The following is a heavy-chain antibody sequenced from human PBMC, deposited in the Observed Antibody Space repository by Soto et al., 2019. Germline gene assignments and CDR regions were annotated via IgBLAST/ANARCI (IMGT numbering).Heavy chain of an antibody. CDR1: GGSVSSGSYY. D-gene: IGHD2-15*01. Sequence: SETLSLTCTVSGGSVSSGSYYWSWIRQPPGKGLEWIGYIYYSGSTNYNPSLKSRVTISVDTSKNQFSLKLSSVTAADTAVYYCASLGGVGYCSGGSCSGAFDIWGQGTMVTVSS. CDR3: ASLGGVGYCSGGSCSGAFDI. J-gene: IGHJ3*02. CDR2: IYYSGST. V-gene: IGHV4-61*01.